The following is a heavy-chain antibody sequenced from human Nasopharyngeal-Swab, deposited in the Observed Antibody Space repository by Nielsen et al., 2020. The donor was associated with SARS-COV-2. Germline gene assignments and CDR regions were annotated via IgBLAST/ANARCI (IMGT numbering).Heavy chain of an antibody. J-gene: IGHJ5*02. CDR3: ARDAGWGGKYGSNWFDP. D-gene: IGHD1-26*01. CDR2: MSNDSYVI. CDR1: GFIFSDHY. V-gene: IGHV3-11*04. Sequence: GESLKISCAASGFIFSDHYMSWMRQAPGKGLEWLSYMSNDSYVIKYADSVKGRFTVSRDNAKNSLYLQMNSLTPEDTAMYYCARDAGWGGKYGSNWFDPWGQGTLVTVSS.